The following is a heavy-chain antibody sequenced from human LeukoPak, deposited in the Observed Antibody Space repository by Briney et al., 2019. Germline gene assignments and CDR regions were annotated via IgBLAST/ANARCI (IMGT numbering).Heavy chain of an antibody. CDR2: ISAYNGNT. D-gene: IGHD2-15*01. Sequence: ASVKVSCKASGYTFTSYGISWVRQAPGQGLEWMGWISAYNGNTNYAQKLQGRVTMTTDTSTSTAYMELRSLRSDDTAVHYCARDLPYCSGGSCYSSHSQFDYWGQGTLVTVSS. V-gene: IGHV1-18*01. J-gene: IGHJ4*02. CDR3: ARDLPYCSGGSCYSSHSQFDY. CDR1: GYTFTSYG.